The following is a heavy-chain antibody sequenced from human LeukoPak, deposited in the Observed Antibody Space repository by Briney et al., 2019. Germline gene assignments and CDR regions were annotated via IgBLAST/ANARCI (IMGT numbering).Heavy chain of an antibody. V-gene: IGHV3-11*04. Sequence: NPGGSLRLSCAASGFTFSDYYMSWIRQAPGKGLEWVSYISSSGSTIYYADSVKGRFTISRDNAKNSLYLQMNSLRAEDTAVYYCAKDGKGYDSSTYFDYWGQGTLVTVSS. CDR1: GFTFSDYY. CDR3: AKDGKGYDSSTYFDY. J-gene: IGHJ4*02. CDR2: ISSSGSTI. D-gene: IGHD3-22*01.